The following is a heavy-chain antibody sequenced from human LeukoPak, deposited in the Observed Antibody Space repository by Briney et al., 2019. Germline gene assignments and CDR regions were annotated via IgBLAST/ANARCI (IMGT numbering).Heavy chain of an antibody. V-gene: IGHV3-30*02. D-gene: IGHD3-3*01. CDR2: IRYDGSNK. Sequence: PGGSLRLSCAASGFTFSSYGMHWVRQAPGKGLEWVAFIRYDGSNKYYADSVKGRFTISRDNSKNTLYLQMNSLRAEDKAVYYCAKAGIAFFGVVVPFDYGGQGTLVTVPS. CDR1: GFTFSSYG. J-gene: IGHJ4*02. CDR3: AKAGIAFFGVVVPFDY.